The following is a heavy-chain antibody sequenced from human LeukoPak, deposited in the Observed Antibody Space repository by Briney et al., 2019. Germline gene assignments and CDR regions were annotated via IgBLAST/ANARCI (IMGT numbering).Heavy chain of an antibody. V-gene: IGHV4-59*01. J-gene: IGHJ4*02. CDR2: IYYSGNT. D-gene: IGHD3-9*01. CDR1: GGSIGSYS. CDR3: ARVRLVGYDILTGYYSFDH. Sequence: PSETLSLTXTVSGGSIGSYSWSWIRQSPGKGLEWIGYIYYSGNTNYNPSLKSRVTISIDTSKQQFSLKLSSVTAADTAVYYCARVRLVGYDILTGYYSFDHWGQGTLVTVSS.